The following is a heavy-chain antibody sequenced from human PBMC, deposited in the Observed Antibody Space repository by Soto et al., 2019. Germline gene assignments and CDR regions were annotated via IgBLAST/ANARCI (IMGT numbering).Heavy chain of an antibody. CDR1: GYTFTSYD. CDR2: MNPNSGNT. CDR3: ATCTGGASCYDCYFEY. Sequence: GASVKVSCKASGYTFTSYDINWVRQATGQGFEWMGWMNPNSGNTGYAQKFQGRVTMTRSTSTSTAYMELSSLTSEDTAVYYCATCTGGASCYDCYFEYWGQGTLVTVSS. J-gene: IGHJ4*02. V-gene: IGHV1-8*01. D-gene: IGHD2-15*01.